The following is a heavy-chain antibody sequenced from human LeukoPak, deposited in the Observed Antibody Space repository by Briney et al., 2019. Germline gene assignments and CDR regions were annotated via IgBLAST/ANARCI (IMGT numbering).Heavy chain of an antibody. CDR2: ISSSGSTI. D-gene: IGHD3-22*01. CDR3: ARPTYYYDSSGYTFDY. J-gene: IGHJ4*02. Sequence: PGGSLRLSCAASGFTFSSYEMNWVRQAPGKGLEWVSYISSSGSTIYYADSVKGRFTISRDNAKNSLYLQMNSLRAEDTAVYYSARPTYYYDSSGYTFDYWGQGTLVTVSS. V-gene: IGHV3-48*03. CDR1: GFTFSSYE.